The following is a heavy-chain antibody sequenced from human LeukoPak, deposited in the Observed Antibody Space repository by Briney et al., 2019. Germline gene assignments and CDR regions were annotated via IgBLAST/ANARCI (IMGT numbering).Heavy chain of an antibody. Sequence: GASVKVSCKTSGYTFTDCYIHWVRQAPGQGLEWMGWINTNSGGTNYAQKFQGRVTMTRDTSISTAYMDLSSLTPDDTAVYYCAKNLGGPTVFDYWGQGTPVPVS. V-gene: IGHV1-2*02. CDR1: GYTFTDCY. CDR2: INTNSGGT. CDR3: AKNLGGPTVFDY. D-gene: IGHD1-26*01. J-gene: IGHJ4*02.